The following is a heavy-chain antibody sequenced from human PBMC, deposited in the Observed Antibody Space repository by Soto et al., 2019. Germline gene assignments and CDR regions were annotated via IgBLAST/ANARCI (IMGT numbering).Heavy chain of an antibody. CDR3: AILPSGINPSFDY. D-gene: IGHD1-26*01. CDR2: ISSSSSYI. CDR1: GFTFSSYS. Sequence: EVQLVESGGGLVKPGGSLRLSCAASGFTFSSYSMNWVRQAPGKGLEWVSSISSSSSYIYYADSVKGRFTISRDNAKNSLYLQMNCLRAEDTAVYYCAILPSGINPSFDYWGQGTLVTVSS. J-gene: IGHJ4*02. V-gene: IGHV3-21*01.